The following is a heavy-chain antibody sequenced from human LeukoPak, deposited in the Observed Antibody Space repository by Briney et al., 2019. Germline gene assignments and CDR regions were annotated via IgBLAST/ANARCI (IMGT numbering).Heavy chain of an antibody. Sequence: EGSLRLSCAASGFTFDDYGMSWVRQAPGKGLEWVSGINWNGGSTGYADSVKGRFTISRDNAKNSLYLQMNSLRAEDTALYYCAREGEYYDSKPSFFDYWGQGTLVTVSS. CDR1: GFTFDDYG. J-gene: IGHJ4*02. D-gene: IGHD3-22*01. V-gene: IGHV3-20*04. CDR2: INWNGGST. CDR3: AREGEYYDSKPSFFDY.